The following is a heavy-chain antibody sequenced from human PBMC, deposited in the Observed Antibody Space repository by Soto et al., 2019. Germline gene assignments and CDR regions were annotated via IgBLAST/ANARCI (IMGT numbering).Heavy chain of an antibody. J-gene: IGHJ4*02. D-gene: IGHD1-1*01. V-gene: IGHV1-69*12. Sequence: QVQLVQSGAEVKRPGSSVKVSCKASGDIFSNYAISWVRQAPGQGLEWMGGITPMFGTTKYAQMFQGRVTIIADESTSTAYMEPNSLRSEDTAMYYCARVEMGLPGVFDYWGQGTLVTVSS. CDR3: ARVEMGLPGVFDY. CDR2: ITPMFGTT. CDR1: GDIFSNYA.